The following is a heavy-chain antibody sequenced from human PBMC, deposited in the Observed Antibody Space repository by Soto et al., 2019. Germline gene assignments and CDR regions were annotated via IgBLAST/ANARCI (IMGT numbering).Heavy chain of an antibody. CDR3: ARDSWSFDY. CDR1: GFTFSSYA. J-gene: IGHJ4*02. D-gene: IGHD2-15*01. Sequence: QVQLVESGGGVVQPGRSLRLSCAASGFTFSSYAMHWVRQAPGKGLEWVTVISYDGSNKYYADSVKGRFTVPRDNSKNTLYLQMNSLRAEDAAEYYCARDSWSFDYWGQGTLVTVSS. V-gene: IGHV3-30*01. CDR2: ISYDGSNK.